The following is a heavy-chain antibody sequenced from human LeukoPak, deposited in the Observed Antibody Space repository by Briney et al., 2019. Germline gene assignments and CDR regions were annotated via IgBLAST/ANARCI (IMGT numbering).Heavy chain of an antibody. J-gene: IGHJ4*02. V-gene: IGHV3-23*01. CDR1: GFTFSSYF. CDR2: ISRSGDST. Sequence: GGSLRLSCAASGFTFSSYFMTWVRQAPGKGLEWVSAISRSGDSTYYADSVKGRFTISRDNSKNTLYLQMNSLRAEDTAVYYCAKTVGYCSSTSCTGYYFDYWGQGTLVTVSS. D-gene: IGHD2-2*01. CDR3: AKTVGYCSSTSCTGYYFDY.